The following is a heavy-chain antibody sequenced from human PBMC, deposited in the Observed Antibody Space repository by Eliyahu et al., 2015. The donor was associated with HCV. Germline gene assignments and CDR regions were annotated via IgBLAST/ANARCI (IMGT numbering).Heavy chain of an antibody. Sequence: QVQLVQSGAEVKKPGASVKVSCKASGYTFTGYYIHWVRQAPGQGLEWMGWINPNSGGXKYAXKFQGRVTMTRDTSISTAYMELSRLRSDDTAVYYCARDRISMIRGLPFDPWGQGTLVTVSS. V-gene: IGHV1-2*02. CDR3: ARDRISMIRGLPFDP. CDR2: INPNSGGX. D-gene: IGHD3-10*01. J-gene: IGHJ5*02. CDR1: GYTFTGYY.